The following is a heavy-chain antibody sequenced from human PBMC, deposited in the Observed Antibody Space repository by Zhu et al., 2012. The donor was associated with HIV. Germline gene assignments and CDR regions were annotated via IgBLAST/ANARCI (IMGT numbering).Heavy chain of an antibody. CDR3: ATLDGWTTVTTDGWFDP. CDR2: IYYSGST. J-gene: IGHJ5*02. V-gene: IGHV4-39*01. CDR1: GGSISSSSYY. Sequence: QVQLQESGPGLVKPSETLSLTCTVSGGSISSSSYYWGWIRQPPGKGLEWIGSIYYSGSTYYNPSLKSRVTISVDTSKNQFSLKLSSVTAADTAVYYCATLDGWTTVTTDGWFDPWGQGTLVTVSS. D-gene: IGHD4-17*01.